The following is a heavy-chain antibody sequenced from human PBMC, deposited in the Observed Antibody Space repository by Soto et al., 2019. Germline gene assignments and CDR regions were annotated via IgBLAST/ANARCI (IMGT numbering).Heavy chain of an antibody. CDR3: ARDCSVTSCYGRRGLYFDT. Sequence: EVQLVESGGDLVQRGGSLRLSCAASGFAFSSYWMSWVRQAPGKGLEWVANIKQDGSEKYYVDSVKGRFTISRDNGKTSLFLQMNSLRAEDTDVYYCARDCSVTSCYGRRGLYFDTWGQGTLVTVSS. CDR2: IKQDGSEK. D-gene: IGHD2-2*01. J-gene: IGHJ4*02. CDR1: GFAFSSYW. V-gene: IGHV3-7*03.